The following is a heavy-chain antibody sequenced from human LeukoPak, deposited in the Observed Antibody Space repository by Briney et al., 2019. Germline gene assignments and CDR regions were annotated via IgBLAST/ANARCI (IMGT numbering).Heavy chain of an antibody. J-gene: IGHJ5*02. CDR1: GGTFSSYA. Sequence: SVKVSCKASGGTFSSYAISWVRQAPGQGLEWMGGIIPIFGTANYAQKFQGRVTITADKSTSTAYMELRSLRSDDTAVYYCARTYCSSTSCYWGTYNWFDPWGQGALVTVSP. D-gene: IGHD2-2*01. V-gene: IGHV1-69*06. CDR3: ARTYCSSTSCYWGTYNWFDP. CDR2: IIPIFGTA.